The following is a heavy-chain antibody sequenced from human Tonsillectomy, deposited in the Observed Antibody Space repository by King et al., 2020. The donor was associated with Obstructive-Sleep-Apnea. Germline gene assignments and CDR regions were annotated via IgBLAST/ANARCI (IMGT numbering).Heavy chain of an antibody. Sequence: VQLQESGPGLVKPSETLSLTCTVSGYSISSGYYWGWIRQPPGKGLEWIGSIYHSGSTYYNPSLKSRVTISVDTSKNQFSLKLSSVTAADTAVYYCARGRGYCSGGSCYFREGYYFDYWGQGTLVTVSS. CDR1: GYSISSGYY. CDR3: ARGRGYCSGGSCYFREGYYFDY. CDR2: IYHSGST. D-gene: IGHD2-15*01. J-gene: IGHJ4*02. V-gene: IGHV4-38-2*02.